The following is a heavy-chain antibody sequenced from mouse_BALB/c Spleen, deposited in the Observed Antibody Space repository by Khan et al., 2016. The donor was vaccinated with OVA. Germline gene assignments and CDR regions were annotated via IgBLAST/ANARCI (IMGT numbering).Heavy chain of an antibody. J-gene: IGHJ2*01. V-gene: IGHV3-2*02. CDR3: ARGKLLLRYPDYFDY. Sequence: EVQLVETGPGLVKPSQSLSLTCTVTGYSITSDYAWNWIRQFPGNKLGWMGYIGYSGSTTYNPSLKSRISITRDTSKNQFFLQLNSVTTEDTATYFCARGKLLLRYPDYFDYWGQGTTLTVSS. CDR2: IGYSGST. D-gene: IGHD1-1*01. CDR1: GYSITSDYA.